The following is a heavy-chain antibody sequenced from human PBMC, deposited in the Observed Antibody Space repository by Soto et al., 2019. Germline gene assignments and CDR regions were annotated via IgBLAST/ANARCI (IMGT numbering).Heavy chain of an antibody. CDR3: VRQAWLQSWGPMSYFDY. CDR1: GYKFATYW. J-gene: IGHJ4*01. D-gene: IGHD5-12*01. CDR2: IYPGKSKT. Sequence: GESLKISCKGSGYKFATYWIAWVRQMPGRGLEWMGIIYPGKSKTIYSPSFQGLVTISADTSLSTAYLQWNSLRTSETAIYYCVRQAWLQSWGPMSYFDYWGRGIQVTVSS. V-gene: IGHV5-51*01.